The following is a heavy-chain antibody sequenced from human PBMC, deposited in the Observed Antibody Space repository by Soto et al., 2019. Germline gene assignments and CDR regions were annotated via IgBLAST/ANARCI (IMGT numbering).Heavy chain of an antibody. V-gene: IGHV1-18*01. CDR3: ARDAQYSSRWHPIDY. J-gene: IGHJ4*02. CDR2: IHTYNGNT. CDR1: GYTFTDSG. D-gene: IGHD6-19*01. Sequence: ASVKVSCKASGYTFTDSGISWVRQAPGQGLEWMGWIHTYNGNTNYAQKVQGRVTMTTDSSTSTAYMELRSLRSDDTAVYYCARDAQYSSRWHPIDYWGQGTLVTVSS.